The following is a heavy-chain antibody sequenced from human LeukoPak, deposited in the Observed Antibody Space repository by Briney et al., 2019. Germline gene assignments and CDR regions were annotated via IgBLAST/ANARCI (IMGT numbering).Heavy chain of an antibody. D-gene: IGHD1-26*01. CDR2: INHSGST. CDR3: AVGATADY. V-gene: IGHV4-34*01. CDR1: GGSFSGYY. J-gene: IGHJ4*02. Sequence: SVTLSLTCAVYGGSFSGYYWSWIRQPPGKGLEWIGEINHSGSTNYNPSLKSRVTISVDTSKNQFSLKLSSVTAADTAVYYCAVGATADYWGQGTLVTVSS.